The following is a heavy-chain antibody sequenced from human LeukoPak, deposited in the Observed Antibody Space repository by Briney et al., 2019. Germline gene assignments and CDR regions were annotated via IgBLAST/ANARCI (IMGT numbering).Heavy chain of an antibody. D-gene: IGHD3-22*01. CDR3: ARRYYDSSGYSFDY. J-gene: IGHJ4*02. Sequence: SETLSLTCAVSDYSISSGYYRGWIRQPPGKGLEWIASINHSGSTFYNPSLKSRVTISVDTSKNQFSLKLSSVTAADTALYYCARRYYDSSGYSFDYWGQGTLVTVSS. V-gene: IGHV4-38-2*01. CDR2: INHSGST. CDR1: DYSISSGYY.